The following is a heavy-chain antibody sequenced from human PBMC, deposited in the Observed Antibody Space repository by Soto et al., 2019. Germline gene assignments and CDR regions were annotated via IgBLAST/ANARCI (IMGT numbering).Heavy chain of an antibody. CDR1: GYTFTSYD. Sequence: ASVKVSCKASGYTFTSYDINWVRQATGQGLEWMGWMNPNSGNTGYAQKFQGRVTMTRNTSISTAYMELSSLRSEDTAVYYCARVSDIPAPANYYGMDVWGQGTTVTVSS. D-gene: IGHD2-2*02. V-gene: IGHV1-8*01. J-gene: IGHJ6*02. CDR3: ARVSDIPAPANYYGMDV. CDR2: MNPNSGNT.